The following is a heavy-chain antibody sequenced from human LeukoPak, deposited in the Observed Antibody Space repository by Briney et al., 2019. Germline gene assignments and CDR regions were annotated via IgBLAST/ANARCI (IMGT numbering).Heavy chain of an antibody. Sequence: GRSLRLSCAASGFTFSSYGMHWVRQAPGKGLEWVSVIWYHGTTTYYADSVKGRFTISRDNSKNTLYLQMNSLRAEDTAVYYCAKEGSYGDYLPDYWGQGTLVTVSS. CDR3: AKEGSYGDYLPDY. D-gene: IGHD4-17*01. CDR1: GFTFSSYG. J-gene: IGHJ4*02. CDR2: IWYHGTTT. V-gene: IGHV3-33*06.